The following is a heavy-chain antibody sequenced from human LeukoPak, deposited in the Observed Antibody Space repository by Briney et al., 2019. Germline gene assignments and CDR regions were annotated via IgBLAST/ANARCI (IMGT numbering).Heavy chain of an antibody. CDR2: INHSGST. CDR3: ARARDSSGWYDYYYGMDV. V-gene: IGHV4-34*01. CDR1: GGSFSGYY. Sequence: PSETLSLTCAVYGGSFSGYYWSWLRQPPGKGLEWIGEINHSGSTNYNPSLKSRVTISVDTSKNQFSLKLSSVTAADTAVYYCARARDSSGWYDYYYGMDVWGQGTTVTVSS. J-gene: IGHJ6*02. D-gene: IGHD6-19*01.